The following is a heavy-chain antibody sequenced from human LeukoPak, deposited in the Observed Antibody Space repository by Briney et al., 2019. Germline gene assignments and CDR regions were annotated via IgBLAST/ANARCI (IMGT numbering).Heavy chain of an antibody. Sequence: GGSLRLSCAASGFTFSSYSMNWVRQAPGKGLEWVSSISSSSSYIYYADSVKGRFTISRDNAKNSLYLQMNSLRAEDTAVYYCARDSDWDDAFDIWGQGTMVTVPS. CDR1: GFTFSSYS. J-gene: IGHJ3*02. CDR2: ISSSSSYI. CDR3: ARDSDWDDAFDI. V-gene: IGHV3-21*01. D-gene: IGHD3-9*01.